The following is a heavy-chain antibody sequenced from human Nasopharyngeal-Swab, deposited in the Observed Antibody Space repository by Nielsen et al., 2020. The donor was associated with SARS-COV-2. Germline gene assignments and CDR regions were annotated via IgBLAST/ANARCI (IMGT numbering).Heavy chain of an antibody. J-gene: IGHJ6*02. CDR3: ARHRGIYYYYYGMGV. Sequence: GSLRLSCTVSGGSISSSSYYWGWIRQPPGKGLEWIGSIYYSGSTYYNPSLKSRVTISVDTSKNQFSLKLSSATAADTAVYYCARHRGIYYYYYGMGVWGQGTTVTVSS. D-gene: IGHD3-10*01. CDR1: GGSISSSSYY. CDR2: IYYSGST. V-gene: IGHV4-39*01.